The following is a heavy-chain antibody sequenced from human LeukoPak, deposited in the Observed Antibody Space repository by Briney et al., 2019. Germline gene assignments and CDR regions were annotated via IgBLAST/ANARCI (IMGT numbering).Heavy chain of an antibody. J-gene: IGHJ5*02. CDR3: ARGSGSYSFNLLGFDP. V-gene: IGHV3-48*01. CDR2: ISSSSSTI. CDR1: GFTFSSYS. D-gene: IGHD1-26*01. Sequence: PGGSLRLSCAASGFTFSSYSMNWVRQAPGKGLEWVSYISSSSSTIYDADSVKGRFTISRDNAKNSLYLQMNSLRAEDTAVYYCARGSGSYSFNLLGFDPWGQGTLVTVSS.